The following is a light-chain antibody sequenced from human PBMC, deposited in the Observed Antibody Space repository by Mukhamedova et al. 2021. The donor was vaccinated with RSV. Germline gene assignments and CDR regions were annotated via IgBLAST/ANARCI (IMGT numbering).Light chain of an antibody. CDR2: AAS. Sequence: GERATLSCRASQSVGSNLAWYQQKPGQAPRLLIYAASTRATGIPARFSGSGSGTEFTLTISNLQPDDFATYYCQQYNIYSWTFGQG. V-gene: IGKV3-15*01. CDR3: QQYNIYSWT. CDR1: QSVGSN. J-gene: IGKJ1*01.